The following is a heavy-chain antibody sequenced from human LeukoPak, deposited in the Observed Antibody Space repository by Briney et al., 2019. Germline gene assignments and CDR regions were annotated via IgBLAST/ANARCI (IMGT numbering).Heavy chain of an antibody. Sequence: GGSLRLSCAASGFTFSSYWMHWVRQAPGKGLVWVSRINSDGSSTTYAESVKGRFTISRDNAKNTLHLQMNSLRPEDTAVYYCARALVGATHDAFDIWGQGTMVTVSS. J-gene: IGHJ3*02. CDR3: ARALVGATHDAFDI. D-gene: IGHD1-26*01. CDR1: GFTFSSYW. CDR2: INSDGSST. V-gene: IGHV3-74*01.